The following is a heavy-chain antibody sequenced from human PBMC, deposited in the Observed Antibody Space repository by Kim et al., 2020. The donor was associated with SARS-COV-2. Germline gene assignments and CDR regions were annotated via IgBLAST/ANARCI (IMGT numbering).Heavy chain of an antibody. CDR1: GFTFSDHY. V-gene: IGHV3-72*01. D-gene: IGHD3-22*01. CDR3: ARGPYYDSSGYAFDY. CDR2: TRNKANSYTT. Sequence: GGSLRLSCAASGFTFSDHYMDWVRQAPGKGLEWVGRTRNKANSYTTEYAASVKGRFTISRDDSKNSLYLQMNSLKTEDTAVYYCARGPYYDSSGYAFDYWGQGTLVTVSS. J-gene: IGHJ4*02.